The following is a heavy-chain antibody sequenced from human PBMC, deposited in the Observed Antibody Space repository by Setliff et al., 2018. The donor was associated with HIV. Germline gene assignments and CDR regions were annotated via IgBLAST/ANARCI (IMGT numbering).Heavy chain of an antibody. CDR1: GDSFTDYW. V-gene: IGHV5-51*01. CDR2: IYPGDPNV. D-gene: IGHD3-3*01. Sequence: GESLKISCKGSGDSFTDYWIAWVRQRPGKGLEWMGVIYPGDPNVRYSPSFQGHVTISADRSISTAYLQWSSLKASDTGLYYCKVLTYYNFWSTNDYFDSWGQGTLVTVSS. CDR3: KVLTYYNFWSTNDYFDS. J-gene: IGHJ4*02.